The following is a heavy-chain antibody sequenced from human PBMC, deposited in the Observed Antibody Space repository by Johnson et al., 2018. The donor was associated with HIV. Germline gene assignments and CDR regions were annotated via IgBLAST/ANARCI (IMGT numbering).Heavy chain of an antibody. CDR2: IYSGGST. CDR3: ARDGVYSSPHDAFDI. V-gene: IGHV3-NL1*01. CDR1: GFTFSTYA. Sequence: QVQLVESGGGVVQPGRSLRLSCVASGFTFSTYAMHWVRQAPGKGLEWVSIIYSGGSTYYADSVKGRFTISRDNSKNTLYLQMNSLRAEDTAVYYCARDGVYSSPHDAFDIWGQGTMVTVSS. J-gene: IGHJ3*02. D-gene: IGHD3-22*01.